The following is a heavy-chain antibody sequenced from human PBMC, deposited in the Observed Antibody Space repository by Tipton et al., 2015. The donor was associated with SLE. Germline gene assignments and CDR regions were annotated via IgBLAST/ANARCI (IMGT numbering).Heavy chain of an antibody. V-gene: IGHV4-39*07. CDR2: IYHSGST. CDR3: ARDSLHSSGRRSVY. J-gene: IGHJ4*02. Sequence: GLVKPSETLSLTCTVSGGSISSSSYYWGWIRQPPGKGLEWIGSIYHSGSTYYNPSLKSRVTISVDTSKNQFSLKLSSVTAADTAVYYCARDSLHSSGRRSVYWGQGTLVTVSS. D-gene: IGHD6-19*01. CDR1: GGSISSSSYY.